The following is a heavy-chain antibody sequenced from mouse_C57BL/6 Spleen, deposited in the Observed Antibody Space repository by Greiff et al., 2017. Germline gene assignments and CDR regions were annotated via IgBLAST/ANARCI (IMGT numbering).Heavy chain of an antibody. CDR2: IDPANGNT. CDR1: GFNIKNTY. V-gene: IGHV14-3*01. J-gene: IGHJ2*01. D-gene: IGHD1-1*01. Sequence: VQLKQSVAELVRPGASVKLSCTASGFNIKNTYMHWVKQRPEQGLEWIGRIDPANGNTKYAPKFQGKATLTADTSSNTAYLQLSSLTSEDTAIYYCAVGYGSMDYFGYWGQGTTLTVSS. CDR3: AVGYGSMDYFGY.